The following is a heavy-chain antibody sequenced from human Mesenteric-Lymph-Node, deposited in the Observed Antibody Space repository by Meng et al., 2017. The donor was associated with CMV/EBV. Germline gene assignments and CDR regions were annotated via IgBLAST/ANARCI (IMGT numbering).Heavy chain of an antibody. D-gene: IGHD3-3*01. J-gene: IGHJ6*02. Sequence: SVKVSCKASGDTFSSYAISWVRQAPGQGLEWMGGIIPILGIADYAQKFQGRVTITADKSTSTAYMELRSLRSDDTGVYYCARGSCYYDLWSGYESLDVWGQGTTVTVSS. CDR3: ARGSCYYDLWSGYESLDV. CDR1: GDTFSSYA. V-gene: IGHV1-69*10. CDR2: IIPILGIA.